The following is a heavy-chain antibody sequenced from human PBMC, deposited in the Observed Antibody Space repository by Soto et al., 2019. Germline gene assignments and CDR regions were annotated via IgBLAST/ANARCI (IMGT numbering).Heavy chain of an antibody. CDR2: ISAHNGNT. CDR3: ARDTAMALPDA. CDR1: GYTFTSYG. V-gene: IGHV1-18*01. Sequence: QVQLVQSGAEGKKPGASVKVSCKASGYTFTSYGITWVRQAPGQGLEWMGWISAHNGNTKYAQKLEGRVTMTTDTPTSTGYKEVRSLRSDYAAVYYCARDTAMALPDAWGQGTLVTVSS. J-gene: IGHJ4*02. D-gene: IGHD5-18*01.